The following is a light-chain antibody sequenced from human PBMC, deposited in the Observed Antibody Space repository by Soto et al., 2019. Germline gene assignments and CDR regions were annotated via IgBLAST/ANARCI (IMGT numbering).Light chain of an antibody. Sequence: DIQMTQSPSSLSASVGDRVTITCRASQSISSYLNWYQQKPRKAPMLLIYAASSLKSGVPSRFSGSGSGTDFTLTISSLQPEDVATYYYQQSYSTPYTFGQGTKLEIK. CDR1: QSISSY. CDR2: AAS. V-gene: IGKV1-39*01. J-gene: IGKJ2*01. CDR3: QQSYSTPYT.